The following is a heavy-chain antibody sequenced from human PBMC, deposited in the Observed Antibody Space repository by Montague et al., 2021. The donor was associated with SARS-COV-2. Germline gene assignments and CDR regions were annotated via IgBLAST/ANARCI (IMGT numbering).Heavy chain of an antibody. V-gene: IGHV4-39*01. D-gene: IGHD2-2*01. CDR1: GGSIITSNYY. Sequence: SETLSLTCTVSGGSIITSNYYWGWLRQPPGKGLEWIGSGYYSGXTSYXXXXTXRVTISVDTSKNQFSLKLTSVTAADTAVYYCARHVGRGAGAMDWFDPWGQGTLVTVSS. CDR3: ARHVGRGAGAMDWFDP. J-gene: IGHJ5*02. CDR2: GYYSGXT.